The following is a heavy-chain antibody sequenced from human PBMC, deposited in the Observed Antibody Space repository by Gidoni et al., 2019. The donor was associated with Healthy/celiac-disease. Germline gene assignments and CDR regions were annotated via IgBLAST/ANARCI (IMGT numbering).Heavy chain of an antibody. Sequence: EVQLVESGGGLVKPGGSLRLSCAASGFTFSSYSMNWVRQAPGRGLEWVSSISSSSSYIYYADSVKGRFTISRDNAKNSLYLQMNSLRAEDTAVYYCARAAGPTYYDFWSGYSPERWSGGYFDLWGRGTLVTVSS. CDR3: ARAAGPTYYDFWSGYSPERWSGGYFDL. D-gene: IGHD3-3*01. CDR2: ISSSSSYI. J-gene: IGHJ2*01. CDR1: GFTFSSYS. V-gene: IGHV3-21*01.